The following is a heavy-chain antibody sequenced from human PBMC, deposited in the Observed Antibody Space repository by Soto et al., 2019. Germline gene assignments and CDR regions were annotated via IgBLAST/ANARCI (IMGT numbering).Heavy chain of an antibody. D-gene: IGHD2-21*01. CDR2: IHYNGRT. Sequence: QVQLQESGPGLVKPSETLSLTCTVPGGSVNIGTYYWSWIRQPPGTGLEWIGFIHYNGRTNSNPAHKSRVTISLNTCKIQYSLKLTPVTAADTAVYYWTGGGDAFNNSHWGKGPLLTVSS. V-gene: IGHV4-61*01. CDR3: TGGGDAFNNSH. CDR1: GGSVNIGTYY. J-gene: IGHJ4*02.